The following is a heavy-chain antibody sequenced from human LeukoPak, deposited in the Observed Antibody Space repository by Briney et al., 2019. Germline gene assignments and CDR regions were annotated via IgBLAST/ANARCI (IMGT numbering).Heavy chain of an antibody. V-gene: IGHV4-34*01. CDR1: GGSFSGYY. J-gene: IGHJ2*01. CDR2: INHSGST. Sequence: SETLSLTCAVYGGSFSGYYWSWIRQPPGKGLEWIGEINHSGSTNYNPSLKSRVTISVDTSKNQFSLKLSSVTAADTAVYYCARHGVAAAVDAWYFDLWGRGTLVTVSS. D-gene: IGHD6-13*01. CDR3: ARHGVAAAVDAWYFDL.